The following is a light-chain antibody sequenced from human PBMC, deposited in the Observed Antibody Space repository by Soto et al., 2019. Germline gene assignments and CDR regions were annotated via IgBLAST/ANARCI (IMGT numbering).Light chain of an antibody. J-gene: IGKJ4*01. V-gene: IGKV2-28*01. CDR3: MQALQTPPT. CDR1: QSLLYSNGYNY. CDR2: LGS. Sequence: VLTQSPLSLPVTPGEPASISCRSSQSLLYSNGYNYLVWYLQRPGQSPQLLIYLGSNRASGVPDRFSGSGSGIYFTLKISRVEAEDVGVYYCMQALQTPPTFGGGTKVEIK.